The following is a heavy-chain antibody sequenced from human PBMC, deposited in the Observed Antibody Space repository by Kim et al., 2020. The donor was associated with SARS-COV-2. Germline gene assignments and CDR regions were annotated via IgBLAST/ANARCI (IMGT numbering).Heavy chain of an antibody. D-gene: IGHD5-18*01. Sequence: GGSLRLSCVASEFIFNNYWMHWVRQAPGKGLVWVSRLSDDGKRATYADSVRGRFTVSRDNGKNTLYLQMNDLKVEDTGVYFCARAGYSYAELDYWGQGTLVTVST. CDR2: LSDDGKRA. CDR3: ARAGYSYAELDY. V-gene: IGHV3-74*01. J-gene: IGHJ4*02. CDR1: EFIFNNYW.